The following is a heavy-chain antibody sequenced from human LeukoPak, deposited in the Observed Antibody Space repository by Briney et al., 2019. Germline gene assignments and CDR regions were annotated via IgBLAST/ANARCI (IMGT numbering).Heavy chain of an antibody. D-gene: IGHD3-22*01. CDR2: INAGNGNT. J-gene: IGHJ4*02. CDR3: ARDRGDSSGYYYPTFDY. V-gene: IGHV1-3*01. Sequence: ASVKVSCKASGYTFTSYAMHWVRQAPGQRLEWMGWINAGNGNTKYSQKFQGRVTITRDTSASTAYMELSSLRSEDTAVYYCARDRGDSSGYYYPTFDYWGQGTLVTVSS. CDR1: GYTFTSYA.